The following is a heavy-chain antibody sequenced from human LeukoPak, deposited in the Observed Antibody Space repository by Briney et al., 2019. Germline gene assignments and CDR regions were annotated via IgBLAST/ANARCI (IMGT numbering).Heavy chain of an antibody. V-gene: IGHV3-48*04. CDR3: ARETNFGRTDY. CDR2: ISSSGTI. J-gene: IGHJ4*02. CDR1: GFTFSSYS. D-gene: IGHD1-1*01. Sequence: GGALRLSRAASGFTFSSYSMNWVRQAPAKGLEWVSYISSSGTIYYGDSVKGRFTISRDNAKNSLFLQMNSLRAEDTAVYYCARETNFGRTDYWGLGTLVTVSS.